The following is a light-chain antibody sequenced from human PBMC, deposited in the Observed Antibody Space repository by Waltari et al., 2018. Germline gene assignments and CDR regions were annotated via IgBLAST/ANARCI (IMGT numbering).Light chain of an antibody. V-gene: IGKV1-6*01. J-gene: IGKJ1*01. CDR1: QDIRND. Sequence: AVQMTQSPSSLSASVGDRVTITCRTSQDIRNDLGWYQYKSGRAPKLLIVATSTLQSGVPSRFSGSGSGTGFALTISSLQPEDSATYYCLQQSNYPWTFGQGTKVEI. CDR2: ATS. CDR3: LQQSNYPWT.